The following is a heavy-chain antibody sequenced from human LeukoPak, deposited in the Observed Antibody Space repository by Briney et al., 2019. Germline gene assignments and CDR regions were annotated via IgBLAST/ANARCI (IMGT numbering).Heavy chain of an antibody. V-gene: IGHV4-39*07. J-gene: IGHJ5*02. D-gene: IGHD2-2*01. CDR1: GGSISSGGYY. CDR3: ARDQLLVVPAAKGTYNWFDP. Sequence: SETLSLTCTVSGGSISSGGYYWGWIRQTPGKGLEGIGSIYYSGSTYYNPSLKSRVTISVDTSKNQFSLKLSSVTAADTAVYYCARDQLLVVPAAKGTYNWFDPWGQGTLVTVSS. CDR2: IYYSGST.